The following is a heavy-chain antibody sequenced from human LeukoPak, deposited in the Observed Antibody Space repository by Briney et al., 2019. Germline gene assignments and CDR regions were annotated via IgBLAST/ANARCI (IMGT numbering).Heavy chain of an antibody. D-gene: IGHD3-22*01. CDR2: ISGSGGNT. V-gene: IGHV3-23*01. J-gene: IGHJ4*02. CDR1: GFTFSSYA. Sequence: GGSLRLSCAASGFTFSSYAMSWVRQAPGKGLEWVSAISGSGGNTYYADSVKGRFTISRDNSKNTLYLQMNSLRAEDTAVYYCAKDQDYYDSSGYSGNDYWGQGTLVTVSS. CDR3: AKDQDYYDSSGYSGNDY.